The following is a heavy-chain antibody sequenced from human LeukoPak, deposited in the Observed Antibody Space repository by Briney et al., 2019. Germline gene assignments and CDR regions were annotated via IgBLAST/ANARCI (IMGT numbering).Heavy chain of an antibody. J-gene: IGHJ4*02. D-gene: IGHD4-23*01. CDR2: VYHGGAA. CDR1: GGSISSGGNY. CDR3: ARDGGNFNYYFDY. V-gene: IGHV4-31*03. Sequence: SETLSLTCTVSGGSISSGGNYWTWIRQHPGKGLEWIGYVYHGGAAYYNPSLKSRLTISVDTSRNKFSLMLSSVTAADTAVYYCARDGGNFNYYFDYWGQGTLVTVSS.